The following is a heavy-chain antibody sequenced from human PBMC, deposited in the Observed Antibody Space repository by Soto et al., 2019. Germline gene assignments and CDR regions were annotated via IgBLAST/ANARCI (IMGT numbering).Heavy chain of an antibody. D-gene: IGHD2-2*01. Sequence: SVKVSCKASGGTFSSYAISWVRQARGQGLEWMGGIIPIFGTANYAQKFQGRVTITADKSTSTAYMELSSLRSEDTAVYYCARNRLYQLLSNWLDPWGQGTLVTVSS. V-gene: IGHV1-69*06. CDR3: ARNRLYQLLSNWLDP. CDR1: GGTFSSYA. CDR2: IIPIFGTA. J-gene: IGHJ5*02.